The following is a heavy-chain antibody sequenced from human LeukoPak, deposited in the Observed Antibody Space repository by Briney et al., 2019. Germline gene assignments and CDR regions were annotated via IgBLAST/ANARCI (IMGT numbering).Heavy chain of an antibody. CDR3: VKESSGGADAFDI. CDR2: SSGSGGGT. CDR1: GFTFSIYA. Sequence: GGSLRLSCASSGFTFSIYAMSWVRQAPGKGLEWVSGSSGSGGGTYYAGSVKGRFTLSRDNSKNTLYLQMNSLRVEDTAIYYCVKESSGGADAFDIWGQGTMVAVSS. D-gene: IGHD6-19*01. V-gene: IGHV3-23*01. J-gene: IGHJ3*02.